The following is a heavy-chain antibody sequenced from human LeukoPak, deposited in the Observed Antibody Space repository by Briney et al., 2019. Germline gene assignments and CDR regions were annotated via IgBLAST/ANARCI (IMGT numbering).Heavy chain of an antibody. V-gene: IGHV4-59*01. D-gene: IGHD3-10*01. CDR3: ARDRGGPTDY. Sequence: SETLSLTCTVSGGSISSYYWSWIRQPPGKGLEWIGYIYYSGSANYNPSLKSRVTISVDTSKNQFSLKLSSVTAADAAVYYCARDRGGPTDYWGQGTLVTVSS. CDR2: IYYSGSA. J-gene: IGHJ4*02. CDR1: GGSISSYY.